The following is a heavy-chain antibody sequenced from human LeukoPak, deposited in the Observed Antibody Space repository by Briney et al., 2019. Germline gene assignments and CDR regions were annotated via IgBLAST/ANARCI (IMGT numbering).Heavy chain of an antibody. J-gene: IGHJ4*02. CDR3: ARTIVGAAFDY. D-gene: IGHD1-26*01. V-gene: IGHV3-74*01. Sequence: GGSLRLSCAASGFTFSNYWMHWVRQAPGKGLVWVSRIDGDGSSTSYADSVKGRFTISRDNAKNTLYLQMTSLRAEDTAVYYCARTIVGAAFDYWGQGTLATVSS. CDR1: GFTFSNYW. CDR2: IDGDGSST.